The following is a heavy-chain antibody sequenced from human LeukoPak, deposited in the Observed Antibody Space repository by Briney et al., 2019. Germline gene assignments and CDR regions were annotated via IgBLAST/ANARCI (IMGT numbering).Heavy chain of an antibody. V-gene: IGHV1-2*02. D-gene: IGHD5-12*01. J-gene: IGHJ5*02. CDR1: GYTFSDYY. CDR3: ARDLGSQYSGYDFGNWFDP. Sequence: ASVKVSCKASGYTFSDYYMHWVRQAPGQGLEWMGWINPNSGGTNYAQKFQGRVTMTRDTSISTAYMELSRLRSDDTAVYYCARDLGSQYSGYDFGNWFDPWGQGTLVTVSS. CDR2: INPNSGGT.